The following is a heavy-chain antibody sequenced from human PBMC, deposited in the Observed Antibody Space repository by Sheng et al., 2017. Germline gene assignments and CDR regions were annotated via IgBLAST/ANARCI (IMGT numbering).Heavy chain of an antibody. Sequence: QVQLVESGGGVVQPGRSLRLSCAASGFTFSSYAMDWVRQAPGKGLEWVAVISNDGTNKYYADSVTGRFTISRDNSKNTLYLQMNSLRAEDTALYYCARNRGRGVLDPWGQGTLVTVSS. D-gene: IGHD1-1*01. CDR2: ISNDGTNK. V-gene: IGHV3-30*04. CDR1: GFTFSSYA. CDR3: ARNRGRGVLDP. J-gene: IGHJ5*02.